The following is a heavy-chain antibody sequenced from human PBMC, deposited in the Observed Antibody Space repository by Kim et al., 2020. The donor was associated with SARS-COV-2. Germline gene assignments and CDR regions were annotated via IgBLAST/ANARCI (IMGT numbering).Heavy chain of an antibody. J-gene: IGHJ5*02. CDR2: IYYSGST. Sequence: SETLSLTCTVSGGSISSSSYYWGWIRQPPGKGLEWIGSIYYSGSTYYNPSLKSRVTISVDTSKNQFSLKLSSVTAADTAVYYCARARRITMVRGGWFDPWGQGTLVTVSS. CDR1: GGSISSSSYY. D-gene: IGHD3-10*01. V-gene: IGHV4-39*07. CDR3: ARARRITMVRGGWFDP.